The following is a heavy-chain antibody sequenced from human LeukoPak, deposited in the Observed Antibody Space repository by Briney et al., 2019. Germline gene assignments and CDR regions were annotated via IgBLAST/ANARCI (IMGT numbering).Heavy chain of an antibody. Sequence: ASVKVSCKASGYTFTSYGISWVRQAPGQGLEWMGWISAYNGNTNYAQKLQGRVTMTTDTSTSTAYMELRSLRSDDTAVYYCARDVMITFGGVIVIRCFDYWGQGTLVTVSS. J-gene: IGHJ4*02. D-gene: IGHD3-16*02. CDR2: ISAYNGNT. CDR3: ARDVMITFGGVIVIRCFDY. CDR1: GYTFTSYG. V-gene: IGHV1-18*01.